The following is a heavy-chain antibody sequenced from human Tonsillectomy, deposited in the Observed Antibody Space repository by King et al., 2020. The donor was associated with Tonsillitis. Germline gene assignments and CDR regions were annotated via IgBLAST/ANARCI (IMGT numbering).Heavy chain of an antibody. CDR1: GFTFSSYS. CDR2: ISGSSSRI. CDR3: AREEPAALAFDI. J-gene: IGHJ3*02. V-gene: IGHV3-48*01. Sequence: VQLVESGGGLVQPGGSLRLSCTASGFTFSSYSMNWVRQAPGKGLEWVSFISGSSSRIYYTDSVKGRFTISRENGENSLYLQMNSLRVEDTDVYYCAREEPAALAFDIWGQGTMVTVSS. D-gene: IGHD6-13*01.